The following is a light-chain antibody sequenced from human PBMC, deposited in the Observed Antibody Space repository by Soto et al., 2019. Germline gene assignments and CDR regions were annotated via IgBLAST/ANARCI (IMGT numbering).Light chain of an antibody. CDR3: SSHTSYSTRV. J-gene: IGLJ1*01. CDR2: EVS. Sequence: QSVLTQPAAVSGSPGQSIAISCTGTSSDVGGYNYVSWYQQHPGKAPKLMIHEVSNRPSGISDRFSGYKSGNTASLTISGLQADDEADYYCSSHTSYSTRVFGTGTKVTAL. CDR1: SSDVGGYNY. V-gene: IGLV2-14*01.